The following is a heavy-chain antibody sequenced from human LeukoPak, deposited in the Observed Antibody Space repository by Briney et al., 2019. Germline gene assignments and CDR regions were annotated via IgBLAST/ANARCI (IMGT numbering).Heavy chain of an antibody. CDR3: ARDRAYGDYTGLGYFDY. D-gene: IGHD4-17*01. CDR1: GGSISSGDYY. CDR2: IYYSGST. J-gene: IGHJ4*02. V-gene: IGHV4-30-4*01. Sequence: PSETLSLTCTVSGGSISSGDYYWSWIRQPPGKGLEWIVYIYYSGSTYYNPSLKSRVTISVDTSKNQFSLKLSSVTAADTAVYYCARDRAYGDYTGLGYFDYWGQGTLVTVSS.